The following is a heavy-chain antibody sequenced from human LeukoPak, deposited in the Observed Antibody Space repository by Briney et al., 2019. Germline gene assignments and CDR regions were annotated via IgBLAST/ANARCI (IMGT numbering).Heavy chain of an antibody. CDR2: IWYDGSNK. V-gene: IGHV3-33*01. CDR1: GFTFSSYG. CDR3: ARDRDFYGSMTEKTNWFDP. D-gene: IGHD3-10*01. Sequence: GGSLRLSCAASGFTFSSYGMHWVRQAPGEGLEWVAVIWYDGSNKYYADSVKGRFTIYRDNSKNTLYLQMNSLRAEDTAIYYCARDRDFYGSMTEKTNWFDPWGQGTLVTVSS. J-gene: IGHJ5*02.